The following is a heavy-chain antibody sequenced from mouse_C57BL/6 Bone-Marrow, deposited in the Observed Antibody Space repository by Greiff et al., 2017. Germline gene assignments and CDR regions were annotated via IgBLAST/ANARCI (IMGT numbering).Heavy chain of an antibody. CDR3: ARRDYYGSSCFFDY. J-gene: IGHJ2*01. D-gene: IGHD1-1*01. CDR1: GYTFTSYG. V-gene: IGHV1-81*01. CDR2: IYPRSGNT. Sequence: QVQLQQSGAELARPGASVKLSCKASGYTFTSYGISWVKQRTGQGLEWIGEIYPRSGNTYYNEKFKGKATLTADKSSSTAYMELRSLTSEDSAVYFSARRDYYGSSCFFDYWGQGTTFTVSS.